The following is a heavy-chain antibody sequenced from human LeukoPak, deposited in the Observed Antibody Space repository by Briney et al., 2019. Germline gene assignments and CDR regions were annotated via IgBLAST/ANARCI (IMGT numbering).Heavy chain of an antibody. D-gene: IGHD6-13*01. CDR1: GYTFTGYY. Sequence: ASVKVSCKASGYTFTGYYMHWVRQAPGQGLEWMGWINPNSGGTSYAQKFQGRVTMTRDTSISTAYMELSRLRSDDTAVYYCARDSIAAAGFDYWGQGTLVTVSS. V-gene: IGHV1-2*02. J-gene: IGHJ4*02. CDR2: INPNSGGT. CDR3: ARDSIAAAGFDY.